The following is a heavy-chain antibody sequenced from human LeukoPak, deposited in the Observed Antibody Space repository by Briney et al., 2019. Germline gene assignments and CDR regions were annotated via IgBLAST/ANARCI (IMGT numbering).Heavy chain of an antibody. D-gene: IGHD4-17*01. CDR1: GFTFSNYG. CDR3: ARDLLTTVTNS. Sequence: GGSLRLSCAASGFTFSNYGMHWVRQAPGKGLEWVAVISYDGSNQYYADSVKGRFSISRDNSKNTLYLQMNSLRAEDTAVYYCARDLLTTVTNSWGQGTLVTVSS. J-gene: IGHJ4*02. V-gene: IGHV3-30*03. CDR2: ISYDGSNQ.